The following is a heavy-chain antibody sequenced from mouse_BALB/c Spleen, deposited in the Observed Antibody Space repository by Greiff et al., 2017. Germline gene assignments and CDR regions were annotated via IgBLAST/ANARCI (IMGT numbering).Heavy chain of an antibody. V-gene: IGHV3-2*02. CDR1: SYSITSDYA. CDR3: ARNYYDYGWYFDV. CDR2: ISYSGST. Sequence: EVKVEESGPGLVKPSQSLSLTCTVTSYSITSDYAWNWIRQFPGNKLEWMGYISYSGSTSYNPSLKSRISITRDTSKNQFFLQLNSVTTEDTATYYCARNYYDYGWYFDVWGAGTTVTVSS. J-gene: IGHJ1*01. D-gene: IGHD2-4*01.